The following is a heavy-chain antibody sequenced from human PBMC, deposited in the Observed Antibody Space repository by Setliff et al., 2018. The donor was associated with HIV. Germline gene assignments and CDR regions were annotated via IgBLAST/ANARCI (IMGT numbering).Heavy chain of an antibody. CDR2: INHSGST. J-gene: IGHJ2*01. CDR1: GGSFSGYY. D-gene: IGHD5-12*01. CDR3: ARHVSPEYSDYAHWYFDL. V-gene: IGHV4-34*01. Sequence: SETLSLTCAVYGGSFSGYYWSWIRQSPGKGLEWLGGINHSGSTNYNPSLKSRVAMSVDTSKNHFSLYLNSVTAADTAVYYCARHVSPEYSDYAHWYFDLWGRGTLVTVSS.